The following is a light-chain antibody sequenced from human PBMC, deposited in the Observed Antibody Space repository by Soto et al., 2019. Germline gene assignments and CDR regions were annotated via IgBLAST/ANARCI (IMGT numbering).Light chain of an antibody. CDR2: EAS. Sequence: DIQMTQSPSTLPASVGDRVTLTCRASQSIGRWLAWYQQKPGKAPKLLIYEASSLEDGVQLSFSGSGSGTEFTLASSSLQPDDLSTYYCQRYSSFPTFGQGTKLESK. CDR3: QRYSSFPT. CDR1: QSIGRW. V-gene: IGKV1-5*03. J-gene: IGKJ1*01.